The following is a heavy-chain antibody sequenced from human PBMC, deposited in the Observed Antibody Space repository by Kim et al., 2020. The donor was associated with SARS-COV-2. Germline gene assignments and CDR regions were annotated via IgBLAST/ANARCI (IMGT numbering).Heavy chain of an antibody. CDR3: ARGVSIWAQSRFDP. Sequence: SETLSLTCAVYGGSFSGYYWSWIRQPPGKGLEWIGEINHSGSTNYNPSLKSQVTISVDTSKNRFTLNLNSVTAADTAVYYCARGVSIWAQSRFDPWGQG. CDR1: GGSFSGYY. J-gene: IGHJ5*02. CDR2: INHSGST. V-gene: IGHV4-34*01. D-gene: IGHD3-16*01.